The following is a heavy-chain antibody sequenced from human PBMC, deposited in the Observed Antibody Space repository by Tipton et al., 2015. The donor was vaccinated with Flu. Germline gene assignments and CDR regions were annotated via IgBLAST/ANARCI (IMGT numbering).Heavy chain of an antibody. V-gene: IGHV3-7*03. D-gene: IGHD6-13*01. J-gene: IGHJ4*02. Sequence: SLRLSCAASGFTFSSYWMSWVRQAPGKGLEWVANINQDGSQKYYVDSAKGRFTISRDNAKNSLFLQMNSLRVEDTAVYYCAKAIAAASSYWGQGTLVTVSS. CDR2: INQDGSQK. CDR1: GFTFSSYW. CDR3: AKAIAAASSY.